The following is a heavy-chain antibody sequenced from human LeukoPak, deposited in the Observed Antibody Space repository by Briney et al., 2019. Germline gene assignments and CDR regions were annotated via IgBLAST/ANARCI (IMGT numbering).Heavy chain of an antibody. CDR2: THYSGST. Sequence: SETLSLTCTVSGVSISSYYWSWIRQPPGKGVEWIGYTHYSGSTTYNPSLKSRVTISVDTSKNQFSLKLSSVTAADTAVYYCARNYDTSGYPFDYWGQGTLVTVSS. D-gene: IGHD3-22*01. CDR1: GVSISSYY. J-gene: IGHJ4*02. V-gene: IGHV4-59*01. CDR3: ARNYDTSGYPFDY.